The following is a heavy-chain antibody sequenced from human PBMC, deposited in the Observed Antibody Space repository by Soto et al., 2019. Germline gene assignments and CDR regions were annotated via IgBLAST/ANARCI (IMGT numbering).Heavy chain of an antibody. CDR2: INHSGST. J-gene: IGHJ6*02. V-gene: IGHV4-34*01. CDR1: GGSFSGYY. D-gene: IGHD3-3*01. CDR3: ARGKGVFGVVIQWYYGMDV. Sequence: TETLSLTCAVYGGSFSGYYWSWIRQPPGKGLEWIGEINHSGSTNYNPSLKSRVTISVDTSKNQFSLKLSSVTAADTAVYYCARGKGVFGVVIQWYYGMDVWGQGTTVTV.